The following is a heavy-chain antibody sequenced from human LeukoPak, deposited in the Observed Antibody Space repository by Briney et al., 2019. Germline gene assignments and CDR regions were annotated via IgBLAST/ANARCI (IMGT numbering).Heavy chain of an antibody. J-gene: IGHJ6*02. CDR2: ISAYNGNT. V-gene: IGHV1-18*01. D-gene: IGHD6-13*01. CDR3: ARLQGEQPGAYYYGMDV. Sequence: ASVKVSCKASDYTFTSYGISWVRQAPGQGLEWMGWISAYNGNTNYAQKLQGRVTMTTDTSTSTAYMELRSLRSDDTAVYYCARLQGEQPGAYYYGMDVWGQGTTVTVSS. CDR1: DYTFTSYG.